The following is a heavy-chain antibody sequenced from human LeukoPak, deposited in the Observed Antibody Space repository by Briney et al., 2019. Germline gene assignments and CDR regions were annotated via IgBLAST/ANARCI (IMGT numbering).Heavy chain of an antibody. Sequence: GGSLRLSCAVSGITLSNYGMTWVRQAPGKGLEWAAGISDTGGRTNYADSVKGRFTISRDNPKNTLYLQMNSLRAEDTAVYFCAKRGVVIRVILVGFHKEAYYFDYWGQGTLVTVSS. D-gene: IGHD3-22*01. J-gene: IGHJ4*02. CDR1: GITLSNYG. V-gene: IGHV3-23*01. CDR3: AKRGVVIRVILVGFHKEAYYFDY. CDR2: ISDTGGRT.